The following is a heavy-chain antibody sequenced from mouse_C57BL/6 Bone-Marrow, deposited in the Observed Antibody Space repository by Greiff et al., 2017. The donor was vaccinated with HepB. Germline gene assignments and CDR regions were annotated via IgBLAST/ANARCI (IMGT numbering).Heavy chain of an antibody. V-gene: IGHV14-4*01. CDR1: GFNIKDDY. Sequence: VQLKESGAELVRPGASVKLSCTASGFNIKDDYMHWVKQRPEQGLEWIGWIDPENGDTEYASKFQGKATITADTSSNTAYLQLSSLTSEDTAVYYCTSDYGDAYWGQGTLVTVSA. CDR3: TSDYGDAY. D-gene: IGHD2-4*01. J-gene: IGHJ3*01. CDR2: IDPENGDT.